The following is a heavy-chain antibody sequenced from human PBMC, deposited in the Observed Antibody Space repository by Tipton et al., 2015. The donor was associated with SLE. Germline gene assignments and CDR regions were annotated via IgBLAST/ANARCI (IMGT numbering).Heavy chain of an antibody. CDR3: AGAWQGYCSGGTCYVLDY. V-gene: IGHV4-59*11. CDR2: IAYSETT. J-gene: IGHJ4*02. Sequence: TLSLTCTVSGGSISSHYWSWIRQPPGKGLEWFGDIAYSETTNYNPSLKSRVTISVDTTKNQFSLKLRSVTAADTAVYYCAGAWQGYCSGGTCYVLDYWGQGTLVTVSS. CDR1: GGSISSHY. D-gene: IGHD2-15*01.